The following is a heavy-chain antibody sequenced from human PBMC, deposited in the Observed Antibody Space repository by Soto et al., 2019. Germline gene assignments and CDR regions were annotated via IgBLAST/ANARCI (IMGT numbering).Heavy chain of an antibody. V-gene: IGHV3-23*01. J-gene: IGHJ5*02. D-gene: IGHD3-10*01. CDR1: LFTFSSYA. CDR3: AKDSKESITMVRGVISWFDP. CDR2: ISGSGGST. Sequence: PVGSLRHSCAASLFTFSSYAMSWVRQSPVKWLELVSAISGSGGSTYYADSVKGRFTISRDNSKNTLYLQMNSLRAEDTAVYYCAKDSKESITMVRGVISWFDPWGQGTLVTVSS.